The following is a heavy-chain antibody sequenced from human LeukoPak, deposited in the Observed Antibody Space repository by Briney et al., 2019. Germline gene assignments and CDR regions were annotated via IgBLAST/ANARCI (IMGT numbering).Heavy chain of an antibody. Sequence: GGSLRLSCVASGFTFGKYWMSWVRQAPGKGLEWVAVISLDGSNKYYADSVKGRFTISRDNSKNTLYLQMKSLRAEDTAVYYCAKDLSRFYYYGVDVWGQGTTVTVSS. J-gene: IGHJ6*02. CDR3: AKDLSRFYYYGVDV. V-gene: IGHV3-30*18. CDR2: ISLDGSNK. CDR1: GFTFGKYW.